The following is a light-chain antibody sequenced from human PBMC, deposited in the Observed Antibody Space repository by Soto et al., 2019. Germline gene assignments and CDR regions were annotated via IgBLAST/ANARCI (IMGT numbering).Light chain of an antibody. Sequence: DIQMTQSPSTLSASVGDRVTITCRASQSISTWLAWYQQKPGKAPKVLIYKASSLESGVPSRFSGSGSGTEFTLTISSLQPDDFATYYCQQYNGYSWTFDQGTKVEIK. CDR3: QQYNGYSWT. J-gene: IGKJ1*01. CDR2: KAS. V-gene: IGKV1-5*03. CDR1: QSISTW.